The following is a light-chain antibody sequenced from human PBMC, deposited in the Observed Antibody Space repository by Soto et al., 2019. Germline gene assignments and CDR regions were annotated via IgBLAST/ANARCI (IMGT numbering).Light chain of an antibody. CDR2: DAS. CDR3: QQYHNWPYT. Sequence: EIVMTQSPATLPVSPGERATLSCRASQSVGGNLAWYQQRPGQAPRLLIYDASARATGIPARFSGSGSGAEFSLTVSSLQSEDFAVYYCQQYHNWPYTFGQGTKVDIK. V-gene: IGKV3-15*01. CDR1: QSVGGN. J-gene: IGKJ2*01.